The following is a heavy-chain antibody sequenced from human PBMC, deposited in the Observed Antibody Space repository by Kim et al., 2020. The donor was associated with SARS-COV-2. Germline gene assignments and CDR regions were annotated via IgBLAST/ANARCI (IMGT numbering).Heavy chain of an antibody. CDR2: IIPIFGTA. CDR3: AREGGGPREAAAGTPFDY. CDR1: GGTFSSYA. Sequence: SVKVSCKASGGTFSSYAISWVRQAPGQGLEWMGGIIPIFGTANYAQKFQGRVTITADESTSTAYMELSSLRSEDTAVYYCAREGGGPREAAAGTPFDYWGQGTLVTVSS. D-gene: IGHD6-13*01. J-gene: IGHJ4*02. V-gene: IGHV1-69*13.